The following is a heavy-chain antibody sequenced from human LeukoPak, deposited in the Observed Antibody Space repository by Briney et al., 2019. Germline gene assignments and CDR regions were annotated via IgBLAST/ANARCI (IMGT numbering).Heavy chain of an antibody. J-gene: IGHJ5*02. V-gene: IGHV3-74*01. CDR2: IRGDGGDT. CDR3: ARDRVLGSGSSDH. Sequence: GGSLRLSCTVSGFTFSNYWMHWVRQAPGEGLVWVSRIRGDGGDTNYADSVKGRFTVSRDNAKNTLYLQMNSLTTEDTAVYFCARDRVLGSGSSDHWGQGTLVTVSS. D-gene: IGHD3-10*01. CDR1: GFTFSNYW.